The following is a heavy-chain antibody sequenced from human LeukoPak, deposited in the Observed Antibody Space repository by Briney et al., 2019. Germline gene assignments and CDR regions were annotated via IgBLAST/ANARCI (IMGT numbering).Heavy chain of an antibody. Sequence: ASVKVSCKASGYTFTGYYMHWVRQAPGQGLEWMGIINPSGGSTSYAQKFLGRVTMTRDTSTSTVYMELSSLRSEDTAVYYCASGYYYDSSGYSPYYYYGMDVWGQGTTVTVSS. D-gene: IGHD3-22*01. CDR3: ASGYYYDSSGYSPYYYYGMDV. CDR2: INPSGGST. CDR1: GYTFTGYY. J-gene: IGHJ6*02. V-gene: IGHV1-46*01.